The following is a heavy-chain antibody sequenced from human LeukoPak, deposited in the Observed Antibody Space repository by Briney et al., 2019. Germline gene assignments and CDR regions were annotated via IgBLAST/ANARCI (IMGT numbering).Heavy chain of an antibody. CDR2: IRYDGSNK. D-gene: IGHD2-2*01. CDR1: GFTFSSYG. Sequence: PGGSLRPSCAASGFTFSSYGMHWVRQAPGKGLEWVAFIRYDGSNKYYADSVKGRFTISRDNSKNTLSLQMNSLRPEDTAVYYCAKGYCSGTSCYSGLDWGQGTLVTVSS. V-gene: IGHV3-30*02. CDR3: AKGYCSGTSCYSGLD. J-gene: IGHJ4*02.